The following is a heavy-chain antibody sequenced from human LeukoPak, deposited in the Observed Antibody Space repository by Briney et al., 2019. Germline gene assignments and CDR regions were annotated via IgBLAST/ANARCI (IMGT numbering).Heavy chain of an antibody. CDR2: IYYSGST. Sequence: KTSETLSLTCTVSGASPISGGYYWGWIRQHPGKGLEWIGNIYYSGSTNYNPSLKSRVTISVDTSKNQFSLKLSSVTAADTAVYYCARGYSYGDYWGQGALVTVSS. V-gene: IGHV4-31*03. J-gene: IGHJ4*02. CDR1: GASPISGGYY. CDR3: ARGYSYGDY. D-gene: IGHD5-18*01.